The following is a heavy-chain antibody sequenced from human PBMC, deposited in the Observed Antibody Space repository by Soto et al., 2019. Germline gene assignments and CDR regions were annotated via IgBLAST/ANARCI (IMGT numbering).Heavy chain of an antibody. Sequence: PGGSLRLSCAASGFTFSSYDMHWVRQAPGKGLEWVAIISYDGSNIYYADSVKGRFTISRDNSKNTLYLQMNSLRTEDRAVYYCAKRFGSGHDEDWGQGTLVTVSS. CDR2: ISYDGSNI. CDR3: AKRFGSGHDED. D-gene: IGHD3-3*01. CDR1: GFTFSSYD. V-gene: IGHV3-30*18. J-gene: IGHJ4*02.